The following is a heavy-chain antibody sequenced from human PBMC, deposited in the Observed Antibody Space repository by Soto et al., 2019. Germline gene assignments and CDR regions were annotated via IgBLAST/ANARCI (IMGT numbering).Heavy chain of an antibody. V-gene: IGHV4-30-4*02. CDR2: IFFSGST. CDR1: GGSVNSVDYY. CDR3: ARLRHILTGFPPYGMDV. D-gene: IGHD3-9*01. Sequence: SETLSLTCTVSGGSVNSVDYYWSWIRQPPAEGLEWIGYIFFSGSTYYNPSLKSRVTISVDTSKNQFSLKLSSVTAADTAVYYCARLRHILTGFPPYGMDVRGQGTPVTVSS. J-gene: IGHJ6*02.